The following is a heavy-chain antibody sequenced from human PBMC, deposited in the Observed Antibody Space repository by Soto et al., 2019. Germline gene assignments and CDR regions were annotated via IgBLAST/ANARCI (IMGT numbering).Heavy chain of an antibody. D-gene: IGHD3-3*01. CDR2: ISGSGGST. CDR3: AKATNDFWSGYSSSPYFDY. J-gene: IGHJ4*02. CDR1: GFTFSSYA. V-gene: IGHV3-23*01. Sequence: PGGSLRLSCAASGFTFSSYAMSWVRQAPGKGLEWVSAISGSGGSTYYADSVKGRFTISRDNSKNTLYLQMNSLRAEDTAVYYCAKATNDFWSGYSSSPYFDYWGQGTLVTVSS.